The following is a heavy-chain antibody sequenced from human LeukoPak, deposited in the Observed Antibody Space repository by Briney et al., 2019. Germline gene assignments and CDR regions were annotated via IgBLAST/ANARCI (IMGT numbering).Heavy chain of an antibody. V-gene: IGHV3-53*01. Sequence: PGGSLRLSCAVSGFTVTTNYMRWVRQAPGKGLAWVSVLYNGGLTYYADSVMGRFTISRDNSKNTLYLQMNSLRPADTAVYYCAGGLAVTTPFDYWGQGTLVTASS. D-gene: IGHD4-17*01. CDR3: AGGLAVTTPFDY. CDR1: GFTVTTNY. J-gene: IGHJ4*02. CDR2: LYNGGLT.